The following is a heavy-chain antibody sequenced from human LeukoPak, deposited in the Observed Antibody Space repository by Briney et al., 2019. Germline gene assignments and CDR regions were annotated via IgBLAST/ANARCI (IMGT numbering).Heavy chain of an antibody. J-gene: IGHJ6*02. V-gene: IGHV1-8*01. CDR2: MNPDSGNT. CDR3: AKYPSRGQNYYYYGLDV. Sequence: ASVKVSCKTSGYTFTSYDINWVRQATGQGLEWIGWMNPDSGNTGYAQKFQGRVTMTRNTSISTAYMELSSLKSEDTAVYYCAKYPSRGQNYYYYGLDVWGQGTTVTVSS. CDR1: GYTFTSYD. D-gene: IGHD1-26*01.